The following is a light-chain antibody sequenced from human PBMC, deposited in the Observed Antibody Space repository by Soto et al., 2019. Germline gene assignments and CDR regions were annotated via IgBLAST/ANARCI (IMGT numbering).Light chain of an antibody. J-gene: IGLJ3*02. CDR2: EGS. V-gene: IGLV2-23*01. Sequence: QSVLTQPASVSGSPGQSITISCTGTSSDVGSYNLVSWYQQHPGKAPKVMIYEGSKRPSGVSNRFSGSKSGNTASLTISGLQADDEADYYCCSYAGSSTGVFGGGTKLTVL. CDR3: CSYAGSSTGV. CDR1: SSDVGSYNL.